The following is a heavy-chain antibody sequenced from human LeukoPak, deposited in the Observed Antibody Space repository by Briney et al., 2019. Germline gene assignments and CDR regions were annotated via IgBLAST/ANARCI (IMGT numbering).Heavy chain of an antibody. J-gene: IGHJ6*02. CDR1: GYTFTSYG. D-gene: IGHD6-19*01. CDR2: ISAYNGNT. Sequence: VASVKVSCKASGYTFTSYGISWVRQAPGQGLEWMGWISAYNGNTNYAQKLQGRVTMTTDTSTSTAYMELRSLRSDDTAVYYCASSYGGWYEGDYYYYYGMDVWGQGTTVTVSS. V-gene: IGHV1-18*01. CDR3: ASSYGGWYEGDYYYYYGMDV.